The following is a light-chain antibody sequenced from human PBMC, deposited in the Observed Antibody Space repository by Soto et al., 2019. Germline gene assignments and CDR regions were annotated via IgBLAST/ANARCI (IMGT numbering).Light chain of an antibody. J-gene: IGLJ2*01. CDR1: ALPEQY. CDR3: QSADSSGTYVV. V-gene: IGLV3-25*03. CDR2: RDS. Sequence: SYELTQPPSVSVSPGQTARITCSGDALPEQYAYWYQQRPGQAPVLVIYRDSERPSGIPERFSGSSSGTTVTLTISGVQAEDEADYYCQSADSSGTYVVFGGGTKVTVL.